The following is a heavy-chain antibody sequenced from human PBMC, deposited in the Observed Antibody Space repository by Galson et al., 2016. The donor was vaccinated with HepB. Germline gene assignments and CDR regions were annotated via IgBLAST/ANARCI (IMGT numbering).Heavy chain of an antibody. D-gene: IGHD3-10*01. V-gene: IGHV3-7*01. J-gene: IGHJ4*02. CDR3: TSEVAGSYFD. CDR2: MWGDGIMR. Sequence: SLRLPCAASGVRFNNYWLSWVRQAPGKGLEWVANMWGDGIMRYYADSIRGRFTISRDNGKSSLYLQMNSLRVEDTAVYYCTSEVAGSYFDWGQGTLVTVSS. CDR1: GVRFNNYW.